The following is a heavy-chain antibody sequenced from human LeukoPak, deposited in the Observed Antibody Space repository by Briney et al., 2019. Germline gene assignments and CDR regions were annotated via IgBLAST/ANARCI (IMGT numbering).Heavy chain of an antibody. J-gene: IGHJ6*04. CDR1: GFTFSSYS. V-gene: IGHV3-21*01. CDR2: ISSSSSYI. Sequence: GGSLRLSCAASGFTFSSYSMNWVRQAPGKGLECVSSISSSSSYIYYADSVKGRFTISSDNAKNSLYLQMNSLRTEDTAVYYCARDAMVRGVINYYGMDVWGKGTTVTVSS. CDR3: ARDAMVRGVINYYGMDV. D-gene: IGHD3-10*01.